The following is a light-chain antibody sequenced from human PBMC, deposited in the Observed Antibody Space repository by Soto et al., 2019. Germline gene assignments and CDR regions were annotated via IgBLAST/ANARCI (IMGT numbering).Light chain of an antibody. CDR3: HSYDSSLTAVV. CDR2: TNN. J-gene: IGLJ2*01. Sequence: QSVLTQPPSVSGAPGQRVTISCTGSSSNIGAGYGVHWYQQLPGTAPKLLIYTNNNRPSGVPDRFSGSKSGASASLAITGLQAEDEADYYCHSYDSSLTAVVFGGGTKLTVL. V-gene: IGLV1-40*01. CDR1: SSNIGAGYG.